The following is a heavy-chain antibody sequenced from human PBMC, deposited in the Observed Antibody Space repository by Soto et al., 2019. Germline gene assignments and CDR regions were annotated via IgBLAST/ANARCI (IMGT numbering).Heavy chain of an antibody. J-gene: IGHJ6*02. Sequence: PSETLSLTCTVSGAAISTGSYYWMWVRQRPGKGLEYIGHIFYSGSTYYNPSLKSRVTISLDTSETQFSLQLSSVTAADTAIYFCAKECGGDCYGQYALDVWGQGTTVTVSS. D-gene: IGHD2-21*02. V-gene: IGHV4-31*03. CDR1: GAAISTGSYY. CDR3: AKECGGDCYGQYALDV. CDR2: IFYSGST.